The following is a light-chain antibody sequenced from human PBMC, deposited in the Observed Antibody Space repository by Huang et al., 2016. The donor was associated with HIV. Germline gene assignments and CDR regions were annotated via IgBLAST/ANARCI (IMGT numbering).Light chain of an antibody. V-gene: IGKV1-27*01. J-gene: IGKJ4*01. CDR1: QVITKS. CDR3: QKYNSAPLT. Sequence: DIQLTQSPSSLSASVGDRVTITCRASQVITKSLAWYQQKPGNVPKLLIYAASALQLGVPSRFSGRGSGTDFTLTISNLQPEDVATYYCQKYNSAPLTFGGGTKVEIK. CDR2: AAS.